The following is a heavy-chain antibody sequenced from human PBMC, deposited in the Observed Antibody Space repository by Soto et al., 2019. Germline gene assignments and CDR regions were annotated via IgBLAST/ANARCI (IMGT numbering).Heavy chain of an antibody. CDR2: INHSGST. CDR3: ARGTKSLIVVVPAALIDY. J-gene: IGHJ4*02. Sequence: SETLSLTCAVYGGSFSGYYWSWIRQPPGKGLEWIGEINHSGSTNYNPSLTSRVTISVDTSKNQFSLKLSPVTAADTAVYYCARGTKSLIVVVPAALIDYWGQGTLVTVS. D-gene: IGHD2-2*01. V-gene: IGHV4-34*01. CDR1: GGSFSGYY.